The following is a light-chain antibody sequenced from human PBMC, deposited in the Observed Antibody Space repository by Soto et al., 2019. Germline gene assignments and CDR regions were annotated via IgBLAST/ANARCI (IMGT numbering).Light chain of an antibody. Sequence: EIVLTQSPGTLSLSPGERATLSCRASQSVSSSYLAWNQQKPGQAPRLLLYGESSRATGIPDRFSGSGSGTDFPLTISRLEPEDFAVYYCQQYGSSPYTFGQGTKLEIQ. J-gene: IGKJ2*01. CDR2: GES. V-gene: IGKV3-20*01. CDR3: QQYGSSPYT. CDR1: QSVSSSY.